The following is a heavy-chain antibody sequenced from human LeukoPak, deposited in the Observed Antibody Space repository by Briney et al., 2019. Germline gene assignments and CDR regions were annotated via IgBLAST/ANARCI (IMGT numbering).Heavy chain of an antibody. J-gene: IGHJ3*02. V-gene: IGHV1-69*04. D-gene: IGHD4-17*01. CDR1: GGTFSSYA. CDR2: IIPILGIA. CDR3: ARVLTTVTHYAFDI. Sequence: SVKVSCKASGGTFSSYAISWVRQAPGQGLEWMGRIIPILGIANYAQKFQGRVTITADKSTRTAYMELSSLRSEDTAVHYCARVLTTVTHYAFDIWGQGTMVTVSS.